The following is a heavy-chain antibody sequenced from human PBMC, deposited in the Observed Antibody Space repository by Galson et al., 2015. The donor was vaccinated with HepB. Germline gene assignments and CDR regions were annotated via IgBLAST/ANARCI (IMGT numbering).Heavy chain of an antibody. CDR1: GYTFTAHY. Sequence: SVKVSCKASGYTFTAHYIHWVRQAPGQGLEWMGWISPYNGVTNYAQKFQGRVTMTMDTSITTIYMDLRSLTSDDTALYYCTRDWWDNYDSCDYYPDAFDIWGQGTMVTVSS. V-gene: IGHV1-2*02. D-gene: IGHD3-22*01. CDR2: ISPYNGVT. J-gene: IGHJ3*02. CDR3: TRDWWDNYDSCDYYPDAFDI.